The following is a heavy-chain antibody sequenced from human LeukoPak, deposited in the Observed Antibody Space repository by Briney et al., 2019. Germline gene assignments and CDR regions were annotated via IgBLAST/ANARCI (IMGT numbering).Heavy chain of an antibody. Sequence: ASVKVSCKASGYTFTSYDINWVRQATGQGLEWMGWMNPNSGNTGYAQKFQGRVTITRNTSISTAYMELSSLRSEDTAVYYCARGGPVRYFDWLLYWFDPWGQGTLVTVSS. CDR3: ARGGPVRYFDWLLYWFDP. CDR1: GYTFTSYD. J-gene: IGHJ5*02. V-gene: IGHV1-8*03. D-gene: IGHD3-9*01. CDR2: MNPNSGNT.